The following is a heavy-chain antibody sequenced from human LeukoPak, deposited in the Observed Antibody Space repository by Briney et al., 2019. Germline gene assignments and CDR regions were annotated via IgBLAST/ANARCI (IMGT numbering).Heavy chain of an antibody. D-gene: IGHD6-25*01. CDR1: GFILSNYA. V-gene: IGHV3-23*01. CDR2: VDSTGAYT. CDR3: AKGSAAGRPYYFDY. Sequence: GGSLRLSCAASGFILSNYAMSWVRQAPGKGLEWVSAVDSTGAYTWYADSVKGRFTISKDSSKTILYLQMNSLRAEDAAVYFCAKGSAAGRPYYFDYWGQGTLVTVSS. J-gene: IGHJ4*02.